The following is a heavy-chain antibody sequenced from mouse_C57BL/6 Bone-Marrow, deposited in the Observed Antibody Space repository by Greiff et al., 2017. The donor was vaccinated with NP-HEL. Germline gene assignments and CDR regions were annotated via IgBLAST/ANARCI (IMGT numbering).Heavy chain of an antibody. V-gene: IGHV5-4*01. CDR1: GFTFSSYA. CDR2: ISDGGSYT. Sequence: EVKVVESGGGLVKPGGSLKLSCAASGFTFSSYAMSWVRQTPEKRLEWVATISDGGSYTYYPDNVKGRFTISRDNAKNNLYLQMSHLKSEDTAMYYCARDRGRSYYYAMDYWGQGTSVTVSS. D-gene: IGHD1-1*01. CDR3: ARDRGRSYYYAMDY. J-gene: IGHJ4*01.